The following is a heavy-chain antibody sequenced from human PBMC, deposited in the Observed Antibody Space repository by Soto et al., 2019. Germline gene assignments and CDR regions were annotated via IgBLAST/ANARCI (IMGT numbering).Heavy chain of an antibody. CDR2: IYHSGST. CDR1: GGSISSYY. J-gene: IGHJ6*02. CDR3: ARGHYGGHAMDV. Sequence: SETLSLTCTVSGGSISSYYWSWIRQPPGKGLEWIGYIYHSGSTYYNPSLKSRVNISVDKSKSQFSQRMSSVTDADTAVYYCARGHYGGHAMDVWGQGTTVTVS. D-gene: IGHD4-17*01. V-gene: IGHV4-59*12.